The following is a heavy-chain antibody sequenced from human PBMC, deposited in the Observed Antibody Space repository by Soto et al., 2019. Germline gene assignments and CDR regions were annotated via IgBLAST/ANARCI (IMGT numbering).Heavy chain of an antibody. J-gene: IGHJ4*02. CDR3: TTLVDYYDSSGYTYYFDY. V-gene: IGHV3-15*01. D-gene: IGHD3-22*01. Sequence: GGSLRLSKADSGVTFRNAWMSWVRQAPGKGLEWVGRIKSKTDGGTTDYAAPVKGRFTISRDDSKNTLYLQMNSLKTEDTAVYYCTTLVDYYDSSGYTYYFDYWGQGTLVTVSS. CDR1: GVTFRNAW. CDR2: IKSKTDGGTT.